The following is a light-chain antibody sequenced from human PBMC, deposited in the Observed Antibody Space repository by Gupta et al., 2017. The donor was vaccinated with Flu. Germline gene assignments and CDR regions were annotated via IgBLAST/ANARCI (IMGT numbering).Light chain of an antibody. CDR3: AAWDDKLNGDV. Sequence: RVTISCSGSTSNIGSSTVNWYQHLPGTAPKLLIYRNNQRPSGVPDRFSGSKSGTSASLAISGLQSEDEADYYCAAWDDKLNGDVFGTGTKLNVL. CDR2: RNN. V-gene: IGLV1-44*01. J-gene: IGLJ1*01. CDR1: TSNIGSST.